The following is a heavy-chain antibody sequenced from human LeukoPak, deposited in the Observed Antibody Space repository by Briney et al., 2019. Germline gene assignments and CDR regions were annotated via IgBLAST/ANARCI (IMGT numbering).Heavy chain of an antibody. CDR2: INHSGST. CDR1: GGSFSGYY. D-gene: IGHD2-2*01. J-gene: IGHJ3*02. Sequence: SETLSLTCAVYGGSFSGYYWSWIRQPPGKGLEWIGEINHSGSTNYNPSLKSRVTISVDTSKNQFSLKLSSVTAADTAVYYCARDGAMKPYDAFDIWGQGTMVTVSS. V-gene: IGHV4-34*01. CDR3: ARDGAMKPYDAFDI.